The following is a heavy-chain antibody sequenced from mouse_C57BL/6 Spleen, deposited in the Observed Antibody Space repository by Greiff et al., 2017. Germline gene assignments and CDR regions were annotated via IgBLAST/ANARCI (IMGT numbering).Heavy chain of an antibody. Sequence: QVQLPPSVSSLAPPFSSVTLSCPASVSPFPRYWMHWVNHRPGPGLEWIGYINPSSGYTKYNQKFKDKATLTADKSSSTAYMQLSSLTYEDSAVYYCAGNWDDFDYWGQGTTLTVSS. CDR3: AGNWDDFDY. D-gene: IGHD4-1*01. CDR2: INPSSGYT. V-gene: IGHV1-7*01. J-gene: IGHJ2*01. CDR1: VSPFPRYW.